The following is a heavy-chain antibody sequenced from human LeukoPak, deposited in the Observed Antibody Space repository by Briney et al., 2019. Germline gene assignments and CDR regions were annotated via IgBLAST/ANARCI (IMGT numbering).Heavy chain of an antibody. J-gene: IGHJ3*02. CDR1: GGTFSSYA. CDR3: AREPSYYYDSSGFSGAFDI. D-gene: IGHD3-22*01. Sequence: SVKVSCKASGGTFSSYAISWVRQAPGQGLEWMGGIIPIFGTANYAQKFQGRVTITTHESTSTAYMELSSLRSEDTAVYYCAREPSYYYDSSGFSGAFDIWGQGTMVTVSS. CDR2: IIPIFGTA. V-gene: IGHV1-69*05.